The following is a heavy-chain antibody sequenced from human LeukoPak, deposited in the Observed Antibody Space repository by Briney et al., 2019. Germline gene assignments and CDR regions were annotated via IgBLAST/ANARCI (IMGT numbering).Heavy chain of an antibody. CDR1: GFTFSNSW. CDR2: IKPDGSEK. Sequence: GGSLRLSCAASGFTFSNSWMSWVRQAPGKGLEWVANIKPDGSEKFHVDSVKGRFTISRDNSKSSLSLQMNSLRAEDTAVYYCARYALTAALDFWGQGTLVTVSS. J-gene: IGHJ4*02. V-gene: IGHV3-7*01. CDR3: ARYALTAALDF. D-gene: IGHD2-21*02.